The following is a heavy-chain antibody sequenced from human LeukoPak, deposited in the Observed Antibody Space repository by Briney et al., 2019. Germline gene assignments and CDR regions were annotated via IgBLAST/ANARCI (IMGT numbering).Heavy chain of an antibody. CDR1: GYTFTSYA. V-gene: IGHV1-3*01. D-gene: IGHD6-13*01. CDR2: INAGNGNT. Sequence: ASVKVSCKASGYTFTSYAMHWVRQAPGQRLEWMGWINAGNGNTKYSQKFQGRVTITRDTSASTAYMELSSLRSEDTAVYYCARALAAAGTPAMGYWGQGTLVTVSS. J-gene: IGHJ4*02. CDR3: ARALAAAGTPAMGY.